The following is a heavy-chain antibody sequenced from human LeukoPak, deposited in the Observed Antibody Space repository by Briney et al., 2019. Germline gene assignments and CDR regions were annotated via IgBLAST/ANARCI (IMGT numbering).Heavy chain of an antibody. V-gene: IGHV1-58*02. CDR1: GFTFTSSA. CDR3: PRAPSYYYGSGNMKIYYYYYMDV. CDR2: IVVGSGNT. D-gene: IGHD3-10*01. J-gene: IGHJ6*03. Sequence: ASVKVSCKASGFTFTSSAMQWVRQARGQRLEWIGWIVVGSGNTNYAQKSQERVTITRDMSISTAYMELSSLRSEDTAVYYCPRAPSYYYGSGNMKIYYYYYMDVWGKGTTVTISS.